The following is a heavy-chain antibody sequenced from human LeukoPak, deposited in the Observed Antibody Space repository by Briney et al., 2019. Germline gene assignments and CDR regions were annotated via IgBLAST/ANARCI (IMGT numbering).Heavy chain of an antibody. J-gene: IGHJ4*02. CDR1: GVSFSDFY. V-gene: IGHV4-34*01. CDR3: ARQHSSAYYYFDY. CDR2: IHHSGSI. D-gene: IGHD3-22*01. Sequence: SETLSLTCAVYGVSFSDFYWSWIRQPPGGDLEWIGEIHHSGSIKFKPSLRSRVTISMDTPNNQFSLKLSSVTAADTAVYYCARQHSSAYYYFDYWGQGTLVTVSS.